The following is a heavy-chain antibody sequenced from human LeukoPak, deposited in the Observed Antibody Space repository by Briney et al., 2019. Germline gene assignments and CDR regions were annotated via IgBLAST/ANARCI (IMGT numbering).Heavy chain of an antibody. V-gene: IGHV3-11*01. CDR1: GFTFSDYY. CDR2: ISSSGSTI. Sequence: GGSLRLSCAASGFTFSDYYMSWIRQAPGKGLEWVSYISSSGSTIYYADSVKGRFTISRDNAKNSLYLQMNSLRAEDTAVYYCASLAAAMDHDYWGQGTLVTVSS. J-gene: IGHJ4*02. CDR3: ASLAAAMDHDY. D-gene: IGHD2-2*01.